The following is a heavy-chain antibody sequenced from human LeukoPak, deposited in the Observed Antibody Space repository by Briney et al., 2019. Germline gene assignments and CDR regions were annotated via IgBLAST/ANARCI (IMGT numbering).Heavy chain of an antibody. J-gene: IGHJ4*02. CDR3: VRDISGKYSFDY. CDR2: IHHNGEMT. D-gene: IGHD1-26*01. CDR1: GFTLTWHV. V-gene: IGHV3-64D*06. Sequence: RGSLRLSCAASGFTLTWHVMHWVSQAPGKALEYVSFIHHNGEMTSYAESVRGRFTVSRDNSKNTLFLELSSLRTDDTAVYYCVRDISGKYSFDYWSQGTLVTVSS.